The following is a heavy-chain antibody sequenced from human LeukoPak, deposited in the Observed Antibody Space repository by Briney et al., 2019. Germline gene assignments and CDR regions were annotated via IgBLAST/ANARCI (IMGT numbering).Heavy chain of an antibody. D-gene: IGHD2-2*01. CDR1: GFTFSSYS. CDR2: ISSSSSYI. V-gene: IGHV3-21*01. CDR3: ARDLVVPAAIVYYGMDV. J-gene: IGHJ6*02. Sequence: PGGSLRLSCAASGFTFSSYSMNWVRQAPGKGLEWVSSISSSSSYIYHADSVKGRFTISRDNAKSSLYLQMNSLRAEDTAVYYCARDLVVPAAIVYYGMDVWGQGTTVTVSS.